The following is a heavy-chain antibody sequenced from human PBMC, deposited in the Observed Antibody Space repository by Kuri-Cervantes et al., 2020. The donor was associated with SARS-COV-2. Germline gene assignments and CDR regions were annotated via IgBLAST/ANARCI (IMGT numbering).Heavy chain of an antibody. CDR1: GFTLCRHW. J-gene: IGHJ4*02. CDR3: VRDGDHWNFDY. V-gene: IGHV3-74*01. D-gene: IGHD1-1*01. Sequence: GESLTLSCEASGFTLCRHWIHCVLYAPGKGLVWVSRINPDGSYTNNTDSVKGRFTLSRDNAKNMLFLQMNSLRAGVTAVYYCVRDGDHWNFDYWAQGTRVAVSS. CDR2: INPDGSYT.